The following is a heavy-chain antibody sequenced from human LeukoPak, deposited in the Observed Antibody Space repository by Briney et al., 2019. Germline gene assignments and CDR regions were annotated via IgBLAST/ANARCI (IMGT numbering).Heavy chain of an antibody. CDR2: ISSSSSTI. V-gene: IGHV3-48*01. D-gene: IGHD2-8*01. Sequence: GGSLRLSCAASGFTFSSYSMNWVRQAPGKGLEWVSYISSSSSTIYYADSVKGRFTISRDNAKNSLYLQMNSLRAEDTAVYYCAREIVLMVYPPDYWGQGTLVTVPS. CDR3: AREIVLMVYPPDY. J-gene: IGHJ4*02. CDR1: GFTFSSYS.